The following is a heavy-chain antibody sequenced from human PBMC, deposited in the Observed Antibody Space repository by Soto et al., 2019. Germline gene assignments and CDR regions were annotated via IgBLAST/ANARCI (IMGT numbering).Heavy chain of an antibody. D-gene: IGHD3-10*01. CDR3: GTSVRFYYGSGSPRGYFGMDV. Sequence: GGSLRLSCTVSGLTFGDNAMTWFRQAPGKGLEWVGFIRSKTYGETTDYAASVKGRFTISRDNSKSMAYLQMKSLKTEDTAVYYSGTSVRFYYGSGSPRGYFGMDVWGQGTTVTVSS. J-gene: IGHJ6*02. CDR2: IRSKTYGETT. CDR1: GLTFGDNA. V-gene: IGHV3-49*03.